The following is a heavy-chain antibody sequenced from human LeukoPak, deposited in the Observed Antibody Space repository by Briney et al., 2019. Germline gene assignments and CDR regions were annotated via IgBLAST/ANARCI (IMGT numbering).Heavy chain of an antibody. CDR2: MNPNSGNT. CDR1: GYTFTSYD. Sequence: ASVKVSCKASGYTFTSYDINWVRQATGQGLEWMGWMNPNSGNTGYAQKFQGRVTMTRNTSISTAYMELSSLRSEDTAVYYCARGGEGHYGSGSYGIDYWGRGTLVTVSS. CDR3: ARGGEGHYGSGSYGIDY. D-gene: IGHD3-10*01. J-gene: IGHJ4*02. V-gene: IGHV1-8*01.